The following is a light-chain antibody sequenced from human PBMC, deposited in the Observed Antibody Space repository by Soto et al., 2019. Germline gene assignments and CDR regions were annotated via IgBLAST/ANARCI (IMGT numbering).Light chain of an antibody. J-gene: IGKJ5*01. Sequence: DIVMTQSPLSLPVTPGDPASISCMCSQSLLHSNGYNYLDWYLQKPGQSPQLLIYEVSTRVSGVPDRFSGSGSGTDFTLEISRVETDDVGIYYCMQSTQLPPTFGQGTRLEIK. V-gene: IGKV2D-29*02. CDR1: QSLLHSNGYNY. CDR3: MQSTQLPPT. CDR2: EVS.